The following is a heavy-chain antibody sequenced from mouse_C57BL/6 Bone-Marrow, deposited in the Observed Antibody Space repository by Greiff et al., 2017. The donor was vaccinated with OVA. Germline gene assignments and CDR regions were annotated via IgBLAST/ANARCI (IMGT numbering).Heavy chain of an antibody. Sequence: EVQLQQSGPVLVKPGASVKMSCKASGYTFTDYYMNWVKQSHGKSLEWIGVINPYNGGTSYNQKFKGKATLTVDKSSSTAYMELNSLTSEDSAVYYCARNYGSSVYYAMDYWGQGTSVTVSS. CDR2: INPYNGGT. CDR1: GYTFTDYY. J-gene: IGHJ4*01. V-gene: IGHV1-19*01. D-gene: IGHD1-1*01. CDR3: ARNYGSSVYYAMDY.